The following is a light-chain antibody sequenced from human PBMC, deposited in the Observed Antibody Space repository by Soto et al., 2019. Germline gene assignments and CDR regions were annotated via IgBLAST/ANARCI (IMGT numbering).Light chain of an antibody. CDR3: SSYTSSSTLEV. J-gene: IGLJ1*01. CDR2: DVS. CDR1: SSDIGGYNY. V-gene: IGLV2-14*01. Sequence: QSALTQPASVSGSPGQSITISCTGTSSDIGGYNYVSWYQQYPGKATKVMIYDVSNRPSGVSNRFSGSKSGNTASLTISGLQAEDEADYYCSSYTSSSTLEVFGTGTKVTVL.